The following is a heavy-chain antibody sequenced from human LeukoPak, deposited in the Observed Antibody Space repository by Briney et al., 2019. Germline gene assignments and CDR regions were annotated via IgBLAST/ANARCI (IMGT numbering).Heavy chain of an antibody. V-gene: IGHV5-51*01. CDR1: GHTFIHYW. D-gene: IGHD1-26*01. CDR2: IYPGDSST. CDR3: ARQVGATGHFDL. Sequence: GESLKISCKDSGHTFIHYWIAWVRQMPGKGLKWMGMIYPGDSSTRYSPSFEGQVTISADTSISTAYLQWSSLQAADTAMYYCARQVGATGHFDLWGQGTLVTVSS. J-gene: IGHJ4*02.